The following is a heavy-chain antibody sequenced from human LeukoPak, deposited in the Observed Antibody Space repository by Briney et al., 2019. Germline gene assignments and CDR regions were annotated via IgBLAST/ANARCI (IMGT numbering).Heavy chain of an antibody. V-gene: IGHV4-59*01. Sequence: SETLSLTCIVSGGSISIYYWNWIRRPPGKGLEWIGYIYNSGSTDYNPSLKGRVTISADTSKNQFSLKLTSVTAADTAVYYCARDRELGSWGQGILVTVSS. CDR1: GGSISIYY. J-gene: IGHJ5*02. CDR3: ARDRELGS. D-gene: IGHD3-16*01. CDR2: IYNSGST.